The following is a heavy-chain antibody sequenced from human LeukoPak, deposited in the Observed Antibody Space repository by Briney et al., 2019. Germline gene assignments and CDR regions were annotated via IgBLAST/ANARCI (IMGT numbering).Heavy chain of an antibody. CDR1: GFTFSSYA. CDR3: ARDAVVPAADAFDI. J-gene: IGHJ3*02. CDR2: ISYDGSNK. Sequence: PGRSLRLSCAASGFTFSSYAMHWVRQAPGKGLEWVAVISYDGSNKYYADSVKGRFTISRDNSKNTLYLQMNSLRAEDTAVYYCARDAVVPAADAFDIWGQGTKVTVSS. D-gene: IGHD2-2*01. V-gene: IGHV3-30-3*01.